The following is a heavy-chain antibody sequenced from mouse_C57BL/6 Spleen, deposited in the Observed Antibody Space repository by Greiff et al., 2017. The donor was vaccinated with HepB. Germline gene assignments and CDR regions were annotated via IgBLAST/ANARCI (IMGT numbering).Heavy chain of an antibody. CDR3: ARGTIYYYGSSYAMDY. V-gene: IGHV1-69*01. D-gene: IGHD1-1*01. Sequence: QVQLQQPGAELVMPGASVKLSCKASGYTFTSYWMHWVKQRPGQGLEWIGEIDPSDSYTNYNQKFKGKSTLTVDKSSSTAYMQLSSLTSEDSAVYYCARGTIYYYGSSYAMDYWGQGTSVTVSS. J-gene: IGHJ4*01. CDR2: IDPSDSYT. CDR1: GYTFTSYW.